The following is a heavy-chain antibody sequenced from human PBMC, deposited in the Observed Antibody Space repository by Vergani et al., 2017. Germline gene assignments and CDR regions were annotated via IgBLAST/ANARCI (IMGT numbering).Heavy chain of an antibody. CDR1: GGSMSGYY. CDR3: ARVMYRDEASTGYRLEGMDI. J-gene: IGHJ6*02. V-gene: IGHV4-59*01. Sequence: QVRLQESGPGLVKPSETLSLTCSVSGGSMSGYYWSWIRQPPGKELEWIGYIYSTGSTNYNPSLNSRVTMSVDTSKNQFSLKLRSVTAADTAVYFCARVMYRDEASTGYRLEGMDIWGQGTTVTISS. D-gene: IGHD3-9*01. CDR2: IYSTGST.